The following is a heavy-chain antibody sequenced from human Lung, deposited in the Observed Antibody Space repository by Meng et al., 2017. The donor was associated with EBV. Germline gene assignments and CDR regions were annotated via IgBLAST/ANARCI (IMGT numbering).Heavy chain of an antibody. CDR2: IYSDGRT. D-gene: IGHD6-19*01. V-gene: IGHV3-53*01. CDR1: GFSVSTTY. CDR3: ARLGGWYGSGYFQH. Sequence: EVQLVESXXGXIQLGXXLXXXXASSGFSVSTTYMSWVRQAPGKGLEWVSVIYSDGRTYYADSVKGRFTLSRDSSKNTVFLQMNNLRAEDTALYYCARLGGWYGSGYFQHWGQGTLVTVSS. J-gene: IGHJ1*01.